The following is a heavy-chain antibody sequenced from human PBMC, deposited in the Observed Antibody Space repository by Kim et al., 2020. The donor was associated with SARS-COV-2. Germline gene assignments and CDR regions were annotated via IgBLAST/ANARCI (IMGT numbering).Heavy chain of an antibody. J-gene: IGHJ3*02. D-gene: IGHD3-16*02. V-gene: IGHV4-59*13. CDR1: GGSISSYY. Sequence: SETLSLTCTVSGGSISSYYWSWIRQPPGKGLEWIGYIYYSGSTNYNPSLKSRVTISVDTSKNQFSLKLSSVTAADTAVYYCARVGMITFGGVIAPLGAFDIWGQGTMVTVSS. CDR3: ARVGMITFGGVIAPLGAFDI. CDR2: IYYSGST.